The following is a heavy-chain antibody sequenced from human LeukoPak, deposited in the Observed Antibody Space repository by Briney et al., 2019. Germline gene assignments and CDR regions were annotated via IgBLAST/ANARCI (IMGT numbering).Heavy chain of an antibody. CDR2: INHSGST. CDR1: GGSFSGYY. V-gene: IGHV4-34*01. CDR3: ARGRGGYCSSTSCYNFDY. D-gene: IGHD2-2*02. J-gene: IGHJ4*02. Sequence: PSEPLSLTCAVYGGSFSGYYWSWLRQPPGKGREWIGDINHSGSTNYNPSLKSRVTISVDTSKNQFSLKLSSVTAADTAVYYCARGRGGYCSSTSCYNFDYWGQGTLVTVSS.